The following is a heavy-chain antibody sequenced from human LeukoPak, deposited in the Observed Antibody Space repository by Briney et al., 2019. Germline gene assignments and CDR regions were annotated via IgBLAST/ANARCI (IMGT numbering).Heavy chain of an antibody. CDR1: GGSISSGGYY. D-gene: IGHD2-15*01. V-gene: IGHV4-31*03. CDR2: IYYSGST. Sequence: SETLSLTCTVSGGSISSGGYYWNWIRQHPGKGLEWIGYIYYSGSTYYNPSLKSRVTISVDTSKNQFSLKLSSVTAADTAVYYCARGPRGGSPDYWGQGTLVTVSS. CDR3: ARGPRGGSPDY. J-gene: IGHJ4*02.